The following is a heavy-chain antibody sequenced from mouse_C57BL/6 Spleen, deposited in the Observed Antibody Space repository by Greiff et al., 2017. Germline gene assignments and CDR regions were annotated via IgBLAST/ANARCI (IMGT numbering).Heavy chain of an antibody. V-gene: IGHV5-9-1*02. CDR2: ISSGGDYI. CDR3: TRDGAAAWFAY. CDR1: GFTFSSYP. J-gene: IGHJ3*01. D-gene: IGHD6-1*01. Sequence: EVKLVESGEGLVKPGGSLKLSCAASGFTFSSYPMSWVRQTPEKRLEWVAYISSGGDYIYYADTVKGRFTISRDNARNTLYLQMSSLKSEDTAMYYCTRDGAAAWFAYWGQGTLVTVSA.